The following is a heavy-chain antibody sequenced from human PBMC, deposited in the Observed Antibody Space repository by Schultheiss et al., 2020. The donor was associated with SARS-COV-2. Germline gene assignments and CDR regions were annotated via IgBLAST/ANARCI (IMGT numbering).Heavy chain of an antibody. Sequence: SETLSLTCTVSGGSISSGSYYWSWIRQPPGKGLEWIGEINHSGSTNYNPSLKSRVTISLDTSKNQFSLKLSSVTAADTAVYYCARGAQEVRRAVDFWGQGILVTVSS. CDR3: ARGAQEVRRAVDF. V-gene: IGHV4-61*01. J-gene: IGHJ4*02. CDR2: INHSGST. CDR1: GGSISSGSYY. D-gene: IGHD1-1*01.